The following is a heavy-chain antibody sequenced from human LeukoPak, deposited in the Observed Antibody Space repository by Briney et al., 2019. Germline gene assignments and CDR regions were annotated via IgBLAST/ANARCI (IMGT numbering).Heavy chain of an antibody. Sequence: GGSLRLSCAASGFTFSSYGMHWVRQAPGKGLEWEAVISYDGSNKYYADSVKGRFTISRDNSKNTLYLQMNSLRAEDTAVYYCAKDLIIQTWGQGTLVTVSS. CDR3: AKDLIIQT. CDR1: GFTFSSYG. J-gene: IGHJ5*02. D-gene: IGHD1-1*01. CDR2: ISYDGSNK. V-gene: IGHV3-30*18.